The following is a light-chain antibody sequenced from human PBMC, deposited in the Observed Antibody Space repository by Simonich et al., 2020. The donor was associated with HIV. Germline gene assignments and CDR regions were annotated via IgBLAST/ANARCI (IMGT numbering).Light chain of an antibody. J-gene: IGKJ1*01. Sequence: DIVMTQSPDSLAVSLGERATINCKSSQGVLYNSNNKNYLAWYQQKPGQPPNLLIYWASTRESGVPDRFSGSGSETDFTLTISSLQAEDVAVYYCQQYYITPHTFGQGTKVEIK. CDR3: QQYYITPHT. CDR2: WAS. CDR1: QGVLYNSNNKNY. V-gene: IGKV4-1*01.